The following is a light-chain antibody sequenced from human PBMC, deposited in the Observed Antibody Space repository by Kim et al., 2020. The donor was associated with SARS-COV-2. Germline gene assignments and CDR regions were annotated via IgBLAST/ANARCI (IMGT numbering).Light chain of an antibody. J-gene: IGKJ2*01. V-gene: IGKV1-5*01. CDR3: QQYNDHSPYT. CDR1: HNINRG. CDR2: DAS. Sequence: DVQMTQSPSTLSASIGDRVTLTCRASHNINRGLAWYQQKSGKAPKLLIFDASSLESGVPSRFSGSGSGTEFTLTISSLQPDDFATYYCQQYNDHSPYTFGQGTKLEI.